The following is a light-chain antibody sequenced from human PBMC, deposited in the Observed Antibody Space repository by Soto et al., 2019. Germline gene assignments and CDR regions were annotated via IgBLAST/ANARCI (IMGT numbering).Light chain of an antibody. CDR2: AAS. J-gene: IGKJ1*01. CDR3: QQSFTTRRK. V-gene: IGKV1-39*01. CDR1: EDINLF. Sequence: IQLTQSPSSLSASVGDTVTIICRASEDINLFLNWYQQQPGKAPHVLIYAASHLQRGVPSRFSGSGSATYFTLTISSLQPEDFATYYSQQSFTTRRKFGQGTK.